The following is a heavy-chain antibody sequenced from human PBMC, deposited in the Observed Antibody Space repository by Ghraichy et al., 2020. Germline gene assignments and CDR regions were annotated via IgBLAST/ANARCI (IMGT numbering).Heavy chain of an antibody. CDR1: GGSISSYY. D-gene: IGHD4-17*01. CDR3: ARADYGDFYYYFDY. J-gene: IGHJ4*02. Sequence: GSLRLSCTVSGGSISSYYWSWIRQPPGKGLEWIGYIYYSGSTNYNPSLKSRVTISIDTSKNQFSLKLSSVTAADTAVYYCARADYGDFYYYFDYWGQGTLVTVSS. CDR2: IYYSGST. V-gene: IGHV4-59*08.